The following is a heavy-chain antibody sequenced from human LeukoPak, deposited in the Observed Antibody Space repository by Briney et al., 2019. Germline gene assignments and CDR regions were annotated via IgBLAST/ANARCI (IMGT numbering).Heavy chain of an antibody. Sequence: ASVKVSCKASGYTFTGYYMHWVRQAPGQGLEWMGRINPNSGGTNYAQKFQGRVTMTRDTSISTAYMGLSRLRSDDTAVYYCARGLQIVVVHDYWGQGTLVTVSS. J-gene: IGHJ4*02. CDR3: ARGLQIVVVHDY. V-gene: IGHV1-2*06. D-gene: IGHD3-22*01. CDR2: INPNSGGT. CDR1: GYTFTGYY.